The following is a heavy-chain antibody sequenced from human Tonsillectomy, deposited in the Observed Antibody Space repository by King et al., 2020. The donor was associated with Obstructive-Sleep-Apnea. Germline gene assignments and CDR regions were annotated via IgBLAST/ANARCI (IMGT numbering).Heavy chain of an antibody. V-gene: IGHV4-59*08. D-gene: IGHD3-22*01. J-gene: IGHJ4*02. CDR2: IYYSGST. Sequence: VQLQESGPGLVKPSETLSLTCTVSGGSISSYYWSWIRQPPGKGLEWIGYIYYSGSTNYNPPLKSRVTISVDTSKNQFSLKLSSVTAADAAVYYCARLTGYYYPFDYWGQGALVTVSS. CDR1: GGSISSYY. CDR3: ARLTGYYYPFDY.